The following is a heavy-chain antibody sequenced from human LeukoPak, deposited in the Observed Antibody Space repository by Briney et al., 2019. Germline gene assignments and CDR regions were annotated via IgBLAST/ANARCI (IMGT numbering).Heavy chain of an antibody. CDR3: ARIRGSGSYYSFGY. J-gene: IGHJ4*02. V-gene: IGHV1-8*01. D-gene: IGHD3-10*01. Sequence: ASVKVSCEASGYTFTSYDINWVRQATGQGLEWMGWINPNSGNTGYAQKFQGRVTMTRNTSISTAYMELSSLRSEDTAVYYCARIRGSGSYYSFGYWGQGTLVTVSS. CDR1: GYTFTSYD. CDR2: INPNSGNT.